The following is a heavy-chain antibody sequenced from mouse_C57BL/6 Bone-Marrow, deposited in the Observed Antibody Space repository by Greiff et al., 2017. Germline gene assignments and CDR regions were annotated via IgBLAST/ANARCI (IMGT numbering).Heavy chain of an antibody. Sequence: EVHLVESGGGLVQPGGSLKLSCAASGFTFSDYYMYWVRQTPEKRLEWVAYISNGGGSTYYPDTVKGRFTISRDNAKNTLYLQMSRLKSDDTAMYYCARHGDGYYAMDYWGQGTSVTVSS. V-gene: IGHV5-12*01. CDR2: ISNGGGST. J-gene: IGHJ4*01. CDR3: ARHGDGYYAMDY. CDR1: GFTFSDYY. D-gene: IGHD2-13*01.